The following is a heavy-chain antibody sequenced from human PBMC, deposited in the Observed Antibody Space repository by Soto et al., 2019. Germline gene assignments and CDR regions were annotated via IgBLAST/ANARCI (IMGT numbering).Heavy chain of an antibody. J-gene: IGHJ4*02. CDR2: IIPMVGMS. CDR3: ATSYGSASRPFDN. D-gene: IGHD3-10*01. CDR1: GDTFNFYT. V-gene: IGHV1-69*02. Sequence: QVQLVQSGAEVKKPGSSVKVSCKASGDTFNFYTIHWVRQAPGQGLEWLGRIIPMVGMSNYAQRFQGRVTMIADKSTSTAYMQLTGLRSEDSAVYYCATSYGSASRPFDNWGQGTLVSVSS.